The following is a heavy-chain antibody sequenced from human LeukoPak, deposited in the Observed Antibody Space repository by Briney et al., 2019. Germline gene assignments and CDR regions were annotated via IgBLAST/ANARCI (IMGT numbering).Heavy chain of an antibody. J-gene: IGHJ4*02. CDR3: ARVSMIVVVVDY. V-gene: IGHV4-34*01. CDR1: GGSFSGYY. D-gene: IGHD3-22*01. Sequence: KPSETLSLTCAVYGGSFSGYYWSWIRQPPGKGLEWIGEINHSGSTNYNPSLKSRVTISVDTSKDQFSLKLSSVTAADTAVYYCARVSMIVVVVDYWGQGTLVTVSS. CDR2: INHSGST.